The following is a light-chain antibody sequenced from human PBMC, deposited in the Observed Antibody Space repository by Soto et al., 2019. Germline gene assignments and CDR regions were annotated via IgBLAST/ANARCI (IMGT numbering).Light chain of an antibody. Sequence: EIVLTQSPATLSVSPGERATLSCRASQGVSSLLAWYQQKPRQAPRLLIYDTSTRATGVPARFSGSGSGTDFTLTISSLQSEDFAIYYCQQYNTWPYTFGQGTKLEIK. CDR2: DTS. J-gene: IGKJ2*01. CDR1: QGVSSL. V-gene: IGKV3-15*01. CDR3: QQYNTWPYT.